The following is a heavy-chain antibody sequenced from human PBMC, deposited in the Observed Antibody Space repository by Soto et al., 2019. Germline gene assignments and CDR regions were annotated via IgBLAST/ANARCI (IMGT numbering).Heavy chain of an antibody. CDR1: GLPLGTMA. CDR3: AGGVRRWFDP. CDR2: ISGSGGST. J-gene: IGHJ5*02. V-gene: IGHV3-23*01. D-gene: IGHD3-16*01. Sequence: EVQLLGLGGALDKLGGPLGSPCEASGLPLGTMALGWVRRPPGKGLEWVSAISGSGGSTYYADSVKGRFTISRDNSKNTLYLQMNSLRAEDTAVYYCAGGVRRWFDPWGQGTLVTVSS.